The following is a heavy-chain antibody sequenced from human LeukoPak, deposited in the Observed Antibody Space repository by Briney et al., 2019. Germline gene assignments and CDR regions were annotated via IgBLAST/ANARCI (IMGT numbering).Heavy chain of an antibody. Sequence: SETLSLTCTVSGGSISSGDYYWSWIRQPPGKGLEWIGYIYYSGSTYYNPSLKSRVTISVDTSKNQFSLKLSSVTAADTAVYYCARVSSLEEYYYDSSGYIFDYWGQGTLVTVSS. J-gene: IGHJ4*02. CDR2: IYYSGST. CDR3: ARVSSLEEYYYDSSGYIFDY. CDR1: GGSISSGDYY. V-gene: IGHV4-30-4*01. D-gene: IGHD3-22*01.